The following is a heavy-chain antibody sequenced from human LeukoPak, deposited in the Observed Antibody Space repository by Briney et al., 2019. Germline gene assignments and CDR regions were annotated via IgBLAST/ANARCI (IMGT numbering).Heavy chain of an antibody. Sequence: SETLSLTCTVSGYSISSGYYRGWIRQPPGKGMEWIGSIYHSGSTYYNPSLKSRVTISVDTSKNQFSLKLSSVTAADTAVYYCARVAIDQAAAGIATWGQGTLVTVSS. V-gene: IGHV4-38-2*02. CDR2: IYHSGST. D-gene: IGHD6-13*01. J-gene: IGHJ5*02. CDR3: ARVAIDQAAAGIAT. CDR1: GYSISSGYY.